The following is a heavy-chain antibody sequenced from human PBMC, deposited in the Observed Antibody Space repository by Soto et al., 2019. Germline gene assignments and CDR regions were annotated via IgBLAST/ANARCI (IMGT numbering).Heavy chain of an antibody. D-gene: IGHD6-6*01. CDR2: ISGSGGST. V-gene: IGHV3-23*01. J-gene: IGHJ4*02. Sequence: PGGSLRLSCAASGFTFNSYAMSWVRQAPGKGLEWVSAISGSGGSTYYADSVKGRFTISRDNSKNTLYLQMNSLRAEDTAVYYCAKGLYSSSYFDYWGQGTLVTVSS. CDR3: AKGLYSSSYFDY. CDR1: GFTFNSYA.